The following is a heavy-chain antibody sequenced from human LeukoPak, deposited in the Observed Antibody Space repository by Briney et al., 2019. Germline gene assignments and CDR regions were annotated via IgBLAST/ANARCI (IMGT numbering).Heavy chain of an antibody. Sequence: ASVKVSCKASGYTFTSYYMHWVRQAPGQGLEWMGGIIPIFGTANYAQKFQGRVTITADESTSTAYMELSSLRSEDTAVYYCARAYYGSGSYYNAYYYYYGMDVWGQGTTVTVSS. D-gene: IGHD3-10*01. CDR1: GYTFTSYY. V-gene: IGHV1-69*13. CDR2: IIPIFGTA. J-gene: IGHJ6*02. CDR3: ARAYYGSGSYYNAYYYYYGMDV.